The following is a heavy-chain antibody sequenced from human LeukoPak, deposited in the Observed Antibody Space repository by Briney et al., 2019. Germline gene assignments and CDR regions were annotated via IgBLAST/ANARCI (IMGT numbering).Heavy chain of an antibody. V-gene: IGHV3-69-1*01. CDR2: ISSSSRI. J-gene: IGHJ4*02. CDR1: GFTFSANA. D-gene: IGHD6-19*01. Sequence: GGSLRLSRVASGFTFSANAMSWVRQAPGKGLEYVSSISSSSRIFYADSVRGRFTISRDNAKNSLYLQMNSLRAEDTAVYYCARVPVGYQGYSSAWYTDYWGQGTLVSVSS. CDR3: ARVPVGYQGYSSAWYTDY.